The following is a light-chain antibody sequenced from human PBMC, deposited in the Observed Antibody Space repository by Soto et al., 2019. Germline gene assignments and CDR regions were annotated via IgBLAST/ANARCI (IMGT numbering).Light chain of an antibody. CDR1: SGDVTSGHH. Sequence: QAVVTQEPSLTVSPGGTVTLTCGSSSGDVTSGHHPYWFQQKPGQAPRTLIYDASNTHSWTPARFSGSLLGGKAALTLSGAQPEDEADYYCLLSFSDAVVFGGGTQLTVL. CDR3: LLSFSDAVV. J-gene: IGLJ2*01. V-gene: IGLV7-46*01. CDR2: DAS.